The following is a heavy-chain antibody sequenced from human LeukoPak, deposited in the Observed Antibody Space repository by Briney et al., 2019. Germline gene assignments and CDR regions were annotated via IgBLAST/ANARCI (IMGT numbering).Heavy chain of an antibody. CDR2: MNPNSGNT. CDR3: ARVGCSGGSCQNYYYYYGMDD. J-gene: IGHJ6*02. D-gene: IGHD2-15*01. V-gene: IGHV1-8*01. CDR1: GYTFTSYD. Sequence: ASVKVSCKASGYTFTSYDINWVRQATGQGLEWMGWMNPNSGNTGYAQKFQGRVTMTRNTSISTAYMELSSLRSEDTAVYYCARVGCSGGSCQNYYYYYGMDDWGQGATVTVSS.